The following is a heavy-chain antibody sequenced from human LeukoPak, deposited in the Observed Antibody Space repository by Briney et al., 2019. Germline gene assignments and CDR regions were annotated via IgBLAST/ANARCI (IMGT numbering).Heavy chain of an antibody. CDR2: ISGSGGST. D-gene: IGHD3-9*01. CDR1: GFTFSSYA. CDR3: AKEELRYFDWLWYGMDV. J-gene: IGHJ6*04. Sequence: GGSLRLSCAASGFTFSSYAMSWVRQAPEKGLEWVSAISGSGGSTYYADSVKGRFTISRDNSKNTLYLQMNSLRAEDTAVYYCAKEELRYFDWLWYGMDVWGKGTTVTVSS. V-gene: IGHV3-23*01.